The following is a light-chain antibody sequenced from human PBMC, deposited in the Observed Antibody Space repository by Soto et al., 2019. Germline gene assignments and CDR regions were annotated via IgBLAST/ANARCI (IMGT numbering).Light chain of an antibody. CDR1: RTEFGNYKF. CDR2: EVS. CDR3: CSYAGSYSSYF. J-gene: IGLJ1*01. Sequence: QSPLTQTAYLSGSPGESITTSCTGSRTEFGNYKFVSWYQQYPGKAPKVILYEVSKRPSGVSYRFSGSQSGNTASLTISGLQAEDEADYYCCSYAGSYSSYFFGTGTKVTVL. V-gene: IGLV2-23*02.